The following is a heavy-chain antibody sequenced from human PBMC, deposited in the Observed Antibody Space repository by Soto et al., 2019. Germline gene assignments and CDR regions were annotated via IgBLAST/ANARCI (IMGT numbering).Heavy chain of an antibody. CDR1: VFTFRTYR. CDR3: AKQLVRDYYYYGMDV. V-gene: IGHV3-30*18. Sequence: GALILSGAASVFTFRTYRMHWVRQAPGKGLECVALISNDGSNKYYADSVKCRFTISRDNSKNTLYLQMNSLRAEDTAVYYCAKQLVRDYYYYGMDVWGQGTTVTVSS. J-gene: IGHJ6*02. CDR2: ISNDGSNK. D-gene: IGHD6-13*01.